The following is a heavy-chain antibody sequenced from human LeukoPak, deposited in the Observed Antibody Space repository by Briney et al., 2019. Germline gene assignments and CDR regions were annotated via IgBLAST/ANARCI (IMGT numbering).Heavy chain of an antibody. J-gene: IGHJ4*02. V-gene: IGHV3-30*03. CDR1: GFTFSSYG. CDR2: ISYDGSNK. D-gene: IGHD5-18*01. CDR3: ARDQIQLWLRYYFDY. Sequence: GRSLRLSCAASGFTFSSYGMHWVRQAPGKGLEWVAVISYDGSNKYYADSVKGRFTISRDNSKNTLYLQMNSLRAEDTAVYYCARDQIQLWLRYYFDYWGQGTLVTVSS.